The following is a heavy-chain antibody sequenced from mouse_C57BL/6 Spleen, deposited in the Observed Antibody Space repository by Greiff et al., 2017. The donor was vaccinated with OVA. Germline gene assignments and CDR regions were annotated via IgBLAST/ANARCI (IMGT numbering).Heavy chain of an antibody. J-gene: IGHJ3*01. V-gene: IGHV5-4*03. CDR3: ARGLRFAY. Sequence: EVKLVESGGGLVKPGGSLKLSCAASGFTFSSYAMSWVRQTPEKRLEWVATISDGGSYTYYPDNVKGRFTISRDNAKNNLYLQMSHLKSEDTAMYYCARGLRFAYGGQGTLVTVSA. CDR2: ISDGGSYT. CDR1: GFTFSSYA.